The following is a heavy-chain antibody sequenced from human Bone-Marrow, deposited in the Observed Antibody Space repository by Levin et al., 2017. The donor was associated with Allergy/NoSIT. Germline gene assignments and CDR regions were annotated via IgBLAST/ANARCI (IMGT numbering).Heavy chain of an antibody. Sequence: GGSLRLSCAASGFTFSTHGMHWVRQAPGRGLEWVAVISYDGSKTYCVDSVKGRFTISRDNSKNTLYLQMDSLRPEDTAVYYCAGGFLEWNVVNGPFNSWGPGTLVAVSS. CDR2: ISYDGSKT. D-gene: IGHD3-3*01. J-gene: IGHJ1*01. V-gene: IGHV3-30*03. CDR1: GFTFSTHG. CDR3: AGGFLEWNVVNGPFNS.